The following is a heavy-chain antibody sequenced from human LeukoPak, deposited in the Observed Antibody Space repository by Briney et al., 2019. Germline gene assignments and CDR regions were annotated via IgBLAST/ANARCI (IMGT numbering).Heavy chain of an antibody. V-gene: IGHV4-59*12. J-gene: IGHJ4*02. Sequence: SETLSLTCTVSDDSITIYYWSWIRQPPGKGLEWIGYIDHTGITNYNPSLNSRVTISRDTSKNHFSLNLSSVTAADTAVYFCARAPHFFDTSGSRYYFDYWGQGALVTVSS. CDR2: IDHTGIT. D-gene: IGHD3-22*01. CDR1: DDSITIYY. CDR3: ARAPHFFDTSGSRYYFDY.